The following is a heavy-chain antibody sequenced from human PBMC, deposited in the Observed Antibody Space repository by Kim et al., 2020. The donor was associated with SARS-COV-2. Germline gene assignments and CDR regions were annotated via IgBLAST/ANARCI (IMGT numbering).Heavy chain of an antibody. Sequence: GGSLRLSCAASGFTFSSYGMHWVRQAPGKGLEWVAVISYDGSNKYYADSVKGRFTISRDNSKNTLYLQMNSLRAEDTAVYYCAKDTEGAAGDGSFDYWGQGTLVTVSS. J-gene: IGHJ4*02. CDR2: ISYDGSNK. V-gene: IGHV3-30*18. CDR3: AKDTEGAAGDGSFDY. D-gene: IGHD6-13*01. CDR1: GFTFSSYG.